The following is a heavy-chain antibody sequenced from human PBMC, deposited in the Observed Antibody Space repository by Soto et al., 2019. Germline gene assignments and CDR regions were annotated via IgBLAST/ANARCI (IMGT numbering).Heavy chain of an antibody. J-gene: IGHJ1*01. D-gene: IGHD6-13*01. V-gene: IGHV3-48*03. CDR1: GFTFSSYE. Sequence: LRGESLKISYAASGFTFSSYEMNWVRQAPGKGLEWVSYISSSGSTIYYADSVKGRFTISRDNAKNSLYLQMNSLSAAAAAFYYCESCIAAAGTSFELWGQGTLVTVSS. CDR3: ESCIAAAGTSFEL. CDR2: ISSSGSTI.